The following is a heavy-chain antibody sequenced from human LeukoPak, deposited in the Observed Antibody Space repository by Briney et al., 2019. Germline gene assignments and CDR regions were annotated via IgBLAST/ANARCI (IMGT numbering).Heavy chain of an antibody. V-gene: IGHV1-69*13. D-gene: IGHD3-16*01. CDR2: IIPLFGTP. J-gene: IGHJ4*02. Sequence: SVKVPCKTSGGTFNSYTISWVRQAPGQGLEWMGGIIPLFGTPNYAQNFQGRVTITADESTSTAYLELSSLRSEDTAIYFCARGLSDYGLYPFDFWGQGTLVTVSS. CDR3: ARGLSDYGLYPFDF. CDR1: GGTFNSYT.